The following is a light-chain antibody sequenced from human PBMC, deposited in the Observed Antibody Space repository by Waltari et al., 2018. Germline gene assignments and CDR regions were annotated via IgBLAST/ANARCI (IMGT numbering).Light chain of an antibody. V-gene: IGLV2-14*03. J-gene: IGLJ3*02. CDR2: DVH. CDR3: SSKTTRDTRL. Sequence: QSALTQPASVSGSPGQSITIPCTGTSSDIGAYNAVSWYQQHPGKAPKVVIYDVHKRPSGVSNRFSGSMSGNTASLTISGLQTEDEADYYCSSKTTRDTRLFGGGTKLTVL. CDR1: SSDIGAYNA.